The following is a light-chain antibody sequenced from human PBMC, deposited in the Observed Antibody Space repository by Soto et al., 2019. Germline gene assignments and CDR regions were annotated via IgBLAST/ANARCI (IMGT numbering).Light chain of an antibody. CDR3: QQYDSSPWT. V-gene: IGKV3-20*01. Sequence: EIVLTQSPGTLSLSPGERATLSCRASQSVSSSYLAWYQQKPGQAPRLLIYGASSRATGIPDRFSGSGSGTDFTLTINRLEPDDFAVYYCQQYDSSPWTFGQGTKVDIK. J-gene: IGKJ1*01. CDR1: QSVSSSY. CDR2: GAS.